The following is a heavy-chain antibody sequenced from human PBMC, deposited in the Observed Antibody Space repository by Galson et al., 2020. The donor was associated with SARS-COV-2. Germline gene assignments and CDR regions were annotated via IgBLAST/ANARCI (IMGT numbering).Heavy chain of an antibody. J-gene: IGHJ3*01. V-gene: IGHV3-11*04. Sequence: NSGRSLRLSCAASGFTFSDYFMSWVRQAPGKGLEWVPYISSSGSYIYYADSVKGRFTISRDHATNSLYLQMTSLRAEDTAVYYCASPYLAAASFFGAFDVWGQGTMVTVSS. CDR1: GFTFSDYF. D-gene: IGHD6-13*01. CDR2: ISSSGSYI. CDR3: ASPYLAAASFFGAFDV.